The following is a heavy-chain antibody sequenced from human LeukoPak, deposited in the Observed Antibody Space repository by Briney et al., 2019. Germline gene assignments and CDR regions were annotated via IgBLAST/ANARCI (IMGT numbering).Heavy chain of an antibody. V-gene: IGHV3-11*01. CDR1: GFTFSDYY. Sequence: GGSLRHSCAASGFTFSDYYMSWIRQAPGKGLEWVSYISSSGSTIYYADSVKGRFTISRDNAKNSLYLQMNSLRAEDTAVNYCACSYDFWSGPDYWGQGTLVTVSS. CDR3: ACSYDFWSGPDY. J-gene: IGHJ4*02. D-gene: IGHD3-3*01. CDR2: ISSSGSTI.